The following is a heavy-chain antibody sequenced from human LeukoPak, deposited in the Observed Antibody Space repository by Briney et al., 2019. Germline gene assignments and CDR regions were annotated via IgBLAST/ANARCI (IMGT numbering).Heavy chain of an antibody. D-gene: IGHD6-19*01. J-gene: IGHJ4*02. CDR3: AKGKYSSGGVPDY. V-gene: IGHV3-23*01. CDR2: ISGSGGST. Sequence: LPGGSLRLSCAASGFTFSSYAMSWVRQAPGKGLEWVSAISGSGGSTYYADSVKGRFTVSRDNSKNTLHLQINSLRGEDTAVYYCAKGKYSSGGVPDYWGQGTLVTVSS. CDR1: GFTFSSYA.